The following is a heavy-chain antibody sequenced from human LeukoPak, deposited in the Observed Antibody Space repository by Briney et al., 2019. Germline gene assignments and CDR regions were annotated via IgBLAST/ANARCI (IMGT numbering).Heavy chain of an antibody. J-gene: IGHJ6*03. CDR2: IYYSGNT. V-gene: IGHV4-39*01. Sequence: PSGTLSLTCTVSGGSISSNSYYWAWIRQPPGKGLEWIGTIYYSGNTYYNPSLKSRVTISIDTSKNQFSLKLSSVTAADTAVYYSSRLSYYNYYMDVWGKGTTVTVSS. CDR1: GGSISSNSYY. CDR3: SRLSYYNYYMDV.